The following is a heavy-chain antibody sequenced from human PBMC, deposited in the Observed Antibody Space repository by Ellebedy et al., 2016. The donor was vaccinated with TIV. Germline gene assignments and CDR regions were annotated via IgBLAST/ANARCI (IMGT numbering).Heavy chain of an antibody. J-gene: IGHJ5*02. V-gene: IGHV3-30*18. Sequence: GESLKISXAASGFTFSSYGMYWVRQAPGKGLEWVAVISYDGNDKVYADSVKGRFTISRDNSKNTLYLQMNSLRAEDTAVYYCAKDRGYQLLYGNNWFDPWGQGTLVTVSS. CDR3: AKDRGYQLLYGNNWFDP. D-gene: IGHD2-2*02. CDR2: ISYDGNDK. CDR1: GFTFSSYG.